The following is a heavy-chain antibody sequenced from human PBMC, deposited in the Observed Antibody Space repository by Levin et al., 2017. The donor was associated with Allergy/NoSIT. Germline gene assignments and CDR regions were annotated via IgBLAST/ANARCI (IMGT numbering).Heavy chain of an antibody. J-gene: IGHJ2*01. CDR1: GFTFDDYG. CDR2: INWNGGST. CDR3: ARVGYYDILTAHSREDNWYFDL. Sequence: GGSLRLSCAASGFTFDDYGMSWVRQAPGKGLEWVSGINWNGGSTGYADSVKGRFTISRDNAKNSLYLQMNSLRAEDTALYYCARVGYYDILTAHSREDNWYFDLWGRGTLVTVSS. D-gene: IGHD3-9*01. V-gene: IGHV3-20*04.